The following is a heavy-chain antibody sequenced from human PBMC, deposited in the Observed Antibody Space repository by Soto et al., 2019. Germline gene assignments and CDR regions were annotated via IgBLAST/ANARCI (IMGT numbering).Heavy chain of an antibody. CDR2: IKSTTDGGTI. Sequence: EVQLVESAGGFVKPGGSLRLSCAASGFTVTKAWMNWVRQVPGKELEWVGRIKSTTDGGTIDYAAPVKARFTISRDDAENMMYLQTNSLKSEDTGVYSCTTELEGRMAPDGGRWGQGTLFTV. V-gene: IGHV3-15*07. J-gene: IGHJ4*02. CDR3: TTELEGRMAPDGGR. D-gene: IGHD1-1*01. CDR1: GFTVTKAW.